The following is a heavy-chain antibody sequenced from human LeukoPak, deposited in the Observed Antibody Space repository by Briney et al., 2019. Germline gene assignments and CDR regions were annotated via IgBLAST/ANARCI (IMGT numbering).Heavy chain of an antibody. V-gene: IGHV4-59*08. CDR3: VRHTGGTTLDY. CDR2: NSFRGST. J-gene: IGHJ4*02. Sequence: SEALSLPCTVSGGSMSPYYWSWMRPPPGRGLEWIGHNSFRGSTDYYPSLKSRVTISIDTFRNQFSLKLNSVTAADTAVYYCVRHTGGTTLDYWGQGTQVTVSS. CDR1: GGSMSPYY. D-gene: IGHD1/OR15-1a*01.